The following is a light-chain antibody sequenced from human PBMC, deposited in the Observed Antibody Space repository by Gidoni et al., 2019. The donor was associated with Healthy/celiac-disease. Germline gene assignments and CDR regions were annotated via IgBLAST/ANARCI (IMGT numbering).Light chain of an antibody. V-gene: IGLV3-19*01. CDR3: NSRDSSGNHLV. J-gene: IGLJ2*01. Sequence: SSSLTQDPAVSVALGQTVRITCQGDSLRSYYASWYQQKPGQAPVLVIYGKNNRPSGIPDRFSCFSSGNTASLTITGAQAEDEADYYCNSRDSSGNHLVFGGGTKLTVL. CDR1: SLRSYY. CDR2: GKN.